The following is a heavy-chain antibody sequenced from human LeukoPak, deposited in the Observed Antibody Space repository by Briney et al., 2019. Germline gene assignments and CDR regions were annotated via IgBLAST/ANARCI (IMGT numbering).Heavy chain of an antibody. CDR1: GGPFTGYY. CDR3: AKVYSSSPQDAFDV. CDR2: INHRGST. J-gene: IGHJ3*01. V-gene: IGHV4-34*01. Sequence: SETLSLTCAVYGGPFTGYYWSWIRQSPDKGPEWIGEINHRGSTNYNSSLKSRLTISADTSKNQFSLHLSSVTAADTAVYYCAKVYSSSPQDAFDVWGQGTMVTVSS. D-gene: IGHD3-22*01.